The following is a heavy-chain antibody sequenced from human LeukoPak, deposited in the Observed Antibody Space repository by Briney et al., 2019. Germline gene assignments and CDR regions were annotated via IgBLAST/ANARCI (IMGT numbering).Heavy chain of an antibody. Sequence: SETLSLTCAVYGGSFSGYYWSWIRQPPGKGLEWIGEINHSGSTNYNPSHKSRVTISVDTSKNQFSLKLSSVTAADTAVYYCVRGRYGMDVWGKGTTVTVSS. CDR1: GGSFSGYY. J-gene: IGHJ6*04. V-gene: IGHV4-34*01. CDR2: INHSGST. CDR3: VRGRYGMDV.